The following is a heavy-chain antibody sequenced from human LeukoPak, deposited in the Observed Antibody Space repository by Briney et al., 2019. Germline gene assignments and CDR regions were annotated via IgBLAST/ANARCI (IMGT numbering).Heavy chain of an antibody. V-gene: IGHV1-3*01. Sequence: ASVKVSCKASGYIFTSYAMHWVRQAPGQRLEWMGWINAGNGNTKYSQKFQGRVTITRDTSASTAYMELSSLRSEDTAVYYCAREGYCSGGSCFGAFGYWGQGTLVTVSS. CDR3: AREGYCSGGSCFGAFGY. CDR2: INAGNGNT. CDR1: GYIFTSYA. D-gene: IGHD2-15*01. J-gene: IGHJ4*02.